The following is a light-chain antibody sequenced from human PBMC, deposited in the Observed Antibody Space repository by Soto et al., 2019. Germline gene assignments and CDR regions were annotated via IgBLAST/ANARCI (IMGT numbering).Light chain of an antibody. CDR2: GAS. V-gene: IGKV3-20*01. J-gene: IGKJ1*01. CDR1: QSVSSSY. CDR3: QQYGSSPWT. Sequence: EIVLSQNTGTLSLSPGERATLSGRASQSVSSSYLAWYQQNPGQAPRLLIYGASSRATGIPDRFSGSGSGTDFTLTISRLEPEDFAVYYCQQYGSSPWTFGQGTKVDIK.